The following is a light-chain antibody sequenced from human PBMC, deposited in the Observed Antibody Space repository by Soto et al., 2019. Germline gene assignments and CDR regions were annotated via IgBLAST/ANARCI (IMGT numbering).Light chain of an antibody. J-gene: IGKJ1*01. CDR2: AAS. Sequence: DIKMTQSPSSLSASVGDRVTITCRASLCIAGYLNWYYQKPGKAPDILIYAASSLQSGVPSRFSGSGSGTDFTLTISSLQPEDNATYYCQQSYSTPWTFGQGTRVEIK. CDR1: LCIAGY. V-gene: IGKV1-39*01. CDR3: QQSYSTPWT.